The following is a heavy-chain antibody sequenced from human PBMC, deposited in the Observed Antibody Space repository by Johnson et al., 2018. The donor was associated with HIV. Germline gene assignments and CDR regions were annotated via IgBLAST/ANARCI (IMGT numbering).Heavy chain of an antibody. D-gene: IGHD1-26*01. CDR2: ISYDGNND. Sequence: QVQLVESGGGVVQPGRSLRLSCAASGFTFSSYAMHWVRQAPGKGLEWVAVISYDGNNDYYVDSMKGRFTISRDNSKNTLYLQMNSLRAEDTAIYYCARADGSYYDRASWAFDIWGQGTMVTVSS. V-gene: IGHV3-30*14. CDR1: GFTFSSYA. J-gene: IGHJ3*02. CDR3: ARADGSYYDRASWAFDI.